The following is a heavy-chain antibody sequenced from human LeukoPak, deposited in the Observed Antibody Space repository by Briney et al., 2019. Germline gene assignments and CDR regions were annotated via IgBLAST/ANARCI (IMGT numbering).Heavy chain of an antibody. CDR2: IKSKTDGGTT. V-gene: IGHV3-15*05. D-gene: IGHD3-16*02. CDR1: GFTFSDYG. Sequence: GGSLRLSCAAAGFTFSDYGMNWVRQAPGKGLEWVGRIKSKTDGGTTDYAAPVKGRFTISRDDSKNTLYLQMNSLKTEDTAVYYCTTAIKNYDYVWGSYPPEDYWGQGTLVTVSS. CDR3: TTAIKNYDYVWGSYPPEDY. J-gene: IGHJ4*02.